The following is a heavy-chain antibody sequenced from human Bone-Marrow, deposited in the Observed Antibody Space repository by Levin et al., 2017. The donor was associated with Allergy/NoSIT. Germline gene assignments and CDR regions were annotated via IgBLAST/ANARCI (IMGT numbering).Heavy chain of an antibody. Sequence: SVKVSCKTSGGTLTSYTINWVRQAPGQGLEWMGGITPIFTKIIYAQKFQDRVTITADQSTSTIYLGLNSLTSEDTAIYYCAREEFSSGWYSSWGQGTLVSVSA. CDR2: ITPIFTKI. J-gene: IGHJ4*02. V-gene: IGHV1-69*13. CDR1: GGTLTSYT. D-gene: IGHD6-19*01. CDR3: AREEFSSGWYSS.